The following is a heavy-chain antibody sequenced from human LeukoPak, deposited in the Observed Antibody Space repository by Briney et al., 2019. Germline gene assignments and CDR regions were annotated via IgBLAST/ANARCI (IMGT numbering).Heavy chain of an antibody. Sequence: PSETLSLTCTVSGGSVSSGSYYWSWIRQPPGKGLEWIGYIYYSGSTNYNPSLKSRVTISVDTSKNQFSLKLSSVTAADTAVYYCASSNPYHYDSSGYRVGSYFDYWGQGTLVTVSS. CDR2: IYYSGST. V-gene: IGHV4-61*01. J-gene: IGHJ4*02. D-gene: IGHD3-22*01. CDR3: ASSNPYHYDSSGYRVGSYFDY. CDR1: GGSVSSGSYY.